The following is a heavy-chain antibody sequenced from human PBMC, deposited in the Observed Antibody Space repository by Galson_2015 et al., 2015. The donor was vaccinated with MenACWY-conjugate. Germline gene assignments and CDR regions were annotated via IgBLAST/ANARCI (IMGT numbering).Heavy chain of an antibody. CDR2: VGTYHGYGNYGDA. CDR1: GHTFTSYG. V-gene: IGHV1-18*01. CDR3: ARDWYCPAGGCSDCFDP. D-gene: IGHD2-8*02. Sequence: SVKVSCKASGHTFTSYGVSWVRQAPGQGLAWMGRVGTYHGYGNYGDANSGQKFRGSVTVIADTCTNTAYMELRSLRSDDTAVYYCARDWYCPAGGCSDCFDPWGQGTLVIVSS. J-gene: IGHJ5*02.